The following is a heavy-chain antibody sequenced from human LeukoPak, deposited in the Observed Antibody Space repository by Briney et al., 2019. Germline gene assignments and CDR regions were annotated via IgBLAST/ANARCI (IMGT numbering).Heavy chain of an antibody. CDR2: ISAYNGNT. CDR1: GYTLTSYG. V-gene: IGHV1-18*01. CDR3: ARDRGYDYVWGSSDAFDI. D-gene: IGHD3-16*01. Sequence: ASVKVSCKASGYTLTSYGISWVRQAPGQGLEWMRWISAYNGNTNYAQKLQGRVTMTTDTSTSTVYMELSSLRSEDTAVYYCARDRGYDYVWGSSDAFDIWGQGTMVTVSS. J-gene: IGHJ3*02.